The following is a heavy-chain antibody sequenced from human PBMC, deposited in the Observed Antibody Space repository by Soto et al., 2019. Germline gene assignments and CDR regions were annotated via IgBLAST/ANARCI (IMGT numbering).Heavy chain of an antibody. J-gene: IGHJ5*01. Sequence: EVQLVESGGGLVKPGGSLRLSCAASGFTFSSYSMNWVRQAPGKGLEWVSSISSSSTYIYYADSVKGRFPISRDNAKNSLYLQMNSLRVEDTAVYYCARSPVEIVATSLYWFDSWGQGTLVTVSS. CDR3: ARSPVEIVATSLYWFDS. D-gene: IGHD5-12*01. CDR2: ISSSSTYI. CDR1: GFTFSSYS. V-gene: IGHV3-21*01.